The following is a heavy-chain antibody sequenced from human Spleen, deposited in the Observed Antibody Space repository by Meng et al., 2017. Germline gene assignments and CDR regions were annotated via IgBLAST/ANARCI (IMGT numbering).Heavy chain of an antibody. D-gene: IGHD6-13*01. Sequence: GESLKISCEASGFILSNFEINWVRQAPGKGLDWVSYITASGSTTKYADSVRGRFTISRDNAKNSLYVQMNSLRAEDTAVYYCARESSDAFDIWGQGTMVTVSS. CDR2: ITASGSTT. CDR1: GFILSNFE. V-gene: IGHV3-48*03. J-gene: IGHJ3*02. CDR3: ARESSDAFDI.